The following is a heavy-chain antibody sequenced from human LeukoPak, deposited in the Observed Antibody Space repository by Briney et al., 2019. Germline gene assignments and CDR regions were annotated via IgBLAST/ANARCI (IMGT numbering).Heavy chain of an antibody. D-gene: IGHD6-19*01. V-gene: IGHV3-30-3*01. J-gene: IGHJ4*02. CDR1: GFTFSSYA. Sequence: GRSLRLSCAASGFTFSSYAMHWVRQAPGKGLEWVAVISYDGSNKYYADSVKGRFTISRDNSKNTLYLQMNSLRAEDTAVYYCARDGPRRYSSGWFESLLEEKFDYWGQGTLVTVSS. CDR3: ARDGPRRYSSGWFESLLEEKFDY. CDR2: ISYDGSNK.